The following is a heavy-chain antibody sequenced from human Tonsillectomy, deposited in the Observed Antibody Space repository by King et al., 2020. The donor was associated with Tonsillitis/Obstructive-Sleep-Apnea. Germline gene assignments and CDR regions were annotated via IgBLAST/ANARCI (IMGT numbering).Heavy chain of an antibody. D-gene: IGHD2-2*01. J-gene: IGHJ6*03. CDR1: GFTFDDYA. V-gene: IGHV3-9*01. Sequence: DVQLVESGGGLVQPGRSLRLSCAASGFTFDDYAMHWVRQAPGKGLEWVSGISWDRANIAYADSVKGRFTISRDNAKNSLYLQMNSLRAEDTALYYCAKAPGPIVVVAAANRAQGLYYYMDVWGKGTTVTVSS. CDR2: ISWDRANI. CDR3: AKAPGPIVVVAAANRAQGLYYYMDV.